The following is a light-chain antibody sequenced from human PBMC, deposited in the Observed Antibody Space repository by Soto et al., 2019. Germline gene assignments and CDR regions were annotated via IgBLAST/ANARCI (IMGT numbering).Light chain of an antibody. Sequence: DIQMTQSPSTLSASVGDRVTITCRASQSISTWLAWYQQRPGKAPKLLIYQASSLESGVPLRFSGSGSWTGFTLRISSLQPDDFATYYCQQYSSYPYTFGQGTKLEIK. J-gene: IGKJ2*01. CDR1: QSISTW. CDR3: QQYSSYPYT. V-gene: IGKV1-5*03. CDR2: QAS.